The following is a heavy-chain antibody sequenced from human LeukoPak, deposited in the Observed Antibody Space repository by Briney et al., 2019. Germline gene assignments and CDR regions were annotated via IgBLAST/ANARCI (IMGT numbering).Heavy chain of an antibody. CDR2: ISAYNGNT. Sequence: ASVKVSCKASGYTFTSYGISWVRQAPGQGLERMGWISAYNGNTNYAQKLQGRVTMTTDTSTSTAYMELRSLRSDDTAVYYCARDSVVVVPAAPQIYYYYYMDVRGKGTTVTVSS. D-gene: IGHD2-2*01. CDR1: GYTFTSYG. J-gene: IGHJ6*03. V-gene: IGHV1-18*01. CDR3: ARDSVVVVPAAPQIYYYYYMDV.